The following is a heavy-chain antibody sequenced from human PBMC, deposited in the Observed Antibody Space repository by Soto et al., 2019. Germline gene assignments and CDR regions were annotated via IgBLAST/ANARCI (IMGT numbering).Heavy chain of an antibody. CDR1: CADINTYS. J-gene: IGHJ6*02. CDR3: ARDREAGYNFYYGMDV. CDR2: IYTSASI. V-gene: IGHV4-4*07. Sequence: LXLTCSVSCADINTYSWTWIRQPAVKGLEWIGRIYTSASINYNPSLKGRVTLSVDTSTNQVSLRLASVTAADTAIYYCARDREAGYNFYYGMDVWGQGTTVTVSS. D-gene: IGHD6-19*01.